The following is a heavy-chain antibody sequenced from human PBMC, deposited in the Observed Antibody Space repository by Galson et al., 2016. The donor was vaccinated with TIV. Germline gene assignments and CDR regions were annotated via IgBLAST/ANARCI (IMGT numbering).Heavy chain of an antibody. D-gene: IGHD6-19*01. J-gene: IGHJ4*02. CDR2: MWFDGSDI. CDR3: ARARYSNGWFTDF. V-gene: IGHV3-33*01. CDR1: GFTFGSYG. Sequence: SLRLSCAASGFTFGSYGMHWVRQAPGKGLEWLAVMWFDGSDIYYADSVKGRFTISRDNSKNTLYLQMNSLRGEDTAVYYCARARYSNGWFTDFWGQGTLVTVSS.